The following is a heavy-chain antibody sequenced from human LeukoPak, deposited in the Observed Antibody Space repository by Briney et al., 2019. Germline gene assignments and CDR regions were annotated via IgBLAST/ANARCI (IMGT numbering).Heavy chain of an antibody. D-gene: IGHD3-22*01. CDR2: INTNTGNP. CDR3: ARDIPSGSDY. Sequence: ASVKVSCKASGYTFTGYYMHWERQAPGQGLEWMGWINTNTGNPTYAQGFTGRFVFSLDTSVSTAYLQISSLKAEDTAVYYCARDIPSGSDYWGQGTLVTVSS. J-gene: IGHJ4*02. CDR1: GYTFTGYY. V-gene: IGHV7-4-1*02.